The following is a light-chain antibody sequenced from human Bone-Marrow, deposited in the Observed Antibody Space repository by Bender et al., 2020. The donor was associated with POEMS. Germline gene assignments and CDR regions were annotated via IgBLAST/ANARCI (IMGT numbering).Light chain of an antibody. CDR2: EVS. V-gene: IGLV2-23*02. CDR3: CSYAGSSSLV. J-gene: IGLJ1*01. Sequence: QSALTQPASVSGSPGQSITISCSGTSSDVGGYKYVSWYQQHPGKAPKLIIYEVSKRPSGVSDRFSGSKSGNTASLTISGLQAEDGADYFCCSYAGSSSLVFGTGTKVTVL. CDR1: SSDVGGYKY.